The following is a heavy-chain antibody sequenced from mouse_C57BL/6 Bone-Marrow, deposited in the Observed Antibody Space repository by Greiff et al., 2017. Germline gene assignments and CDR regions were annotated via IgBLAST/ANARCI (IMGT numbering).Heavy chain of an antibody. CDR3: ARRGDDYDGDMDY. CDR1: GFTFSDYG. D-gene: IGHD2-4*01. V-gene: IGHV5-15*01. CDR2: ISNLAYSI. J-gene: IGHJ4*01. Sequence: EVQGVESGGGLVQPGGSLKLSCAASGFTFSDYGMAWVRQAPRKGPEWVAFISNLAYSIYYADTVTGRFTISRENAKNTLYLEMSSLRAEDAAMYYCARRGDDYDGDMDYWGKGTSVTVSS.